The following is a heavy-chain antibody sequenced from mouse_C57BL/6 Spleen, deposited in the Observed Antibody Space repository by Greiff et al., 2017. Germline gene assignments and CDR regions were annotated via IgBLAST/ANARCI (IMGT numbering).Heavy chain of an antibody. D-gene: IGHD1-1*01. J-gene: IGHJ3*01. V-gene: IGHV1-82*01. CDR1: GYAFSSSW. CDR2: IYPGDGDT. Sequence: QVQLQQSGPELVKPGASVKISCKASGYAFSSSWMNWVKQRPGQGLEWIGRIYPGDGDTKYNGKFKGKATLTTDKSSNTAYMQLSSLTSVDSAVSFCEFLRPGFGYWGQGTLVTVSA. CDR3: EFLRPGFGY.